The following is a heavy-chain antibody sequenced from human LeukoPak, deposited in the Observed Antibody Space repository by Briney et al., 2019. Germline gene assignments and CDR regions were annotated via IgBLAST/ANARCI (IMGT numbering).Heavy chain of an antibody. Sequence: PGGSLRLSCAASGFTFSNYGMHWVRQAPGKGLEWVAVIWYDGSNKYYADSVKGRFTISRDNSKNTLYLQMNSLRAEDTAVYYCAKHLSGWRFDYWGQGTLVTVSS. V-gene: IGHV3-30*02. CDR3: AKHLSGWRFDY. J-gene: IGHJ4*02. D-gene: IGHD6-19*01. CDR1: GFTFSNYG. CDR2: IWYDGSNK.